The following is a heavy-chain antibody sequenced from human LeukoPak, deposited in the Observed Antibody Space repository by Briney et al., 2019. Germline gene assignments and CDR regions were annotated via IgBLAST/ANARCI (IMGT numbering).Heavy chain of an antibody. CDR3: AKDESRYCSGGSCYPNDY. J-gene: IGHJ4*02. CDR2: ISYDGINE. V-gene: IGHV3-30*18. D-gene: IGHD2-15*01. CDR1: GFTFSSYV. Sequence: GGSLRLSCAASGFTFSSYVMNWVRQAPGKGLEWVAVISYDGINEYYEDSVKGRFTISRDNSKNTLYLQMNSLRAEDTAVYYCAKDESRYCSGGSCYPNDYWGQGTLVTVSS.